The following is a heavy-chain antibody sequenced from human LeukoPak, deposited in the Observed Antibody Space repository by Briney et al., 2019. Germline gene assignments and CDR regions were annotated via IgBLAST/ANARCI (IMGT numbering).Heavy chain of an antibody. CDR1: GGTFSNYA. J-gene: IGHJ3*02. Sequence: ASVKVSCKASGGTFSNYAISWVRQAPGQGLEWMGGIIPIFETSNYAQKFQGRVTMTRNMSTSTVYMELSSLRSEDTAVYYCAREKVVGATGAFDIWGQGTMVTASS. CDR3: AREKVVGATGAFDI. V-gene: IGHV1-69*05. CDR2: IIPIFETS. D-gene: IGHD1-26*01.